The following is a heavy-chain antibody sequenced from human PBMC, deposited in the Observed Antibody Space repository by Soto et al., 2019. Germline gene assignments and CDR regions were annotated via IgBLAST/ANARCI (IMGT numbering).Heavy chain of an antibody. D-gene: IGHD6-13*01. CDR2: ISYDGSNK. CDR3: AKDRSSSWTFDY. Sequence: GGSLRLSCVASGFTFSSSGMHWVRQPPGKGLEWVAVISYDGSNKYYADSVKGRFTISRDNSKNTVYLQMNSLRAGDSAVYYCAKDRSSSWTFDYWGQGA. V-gene: IGHV3-30*18. CDR1: GFTFSSSG. J-gene: IGHJ4*02.